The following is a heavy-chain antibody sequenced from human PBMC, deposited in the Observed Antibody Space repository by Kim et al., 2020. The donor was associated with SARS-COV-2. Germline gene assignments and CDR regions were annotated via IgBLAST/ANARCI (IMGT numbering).Heavy chain of an antibody. CDR1: GFTFSDYY. CDR2: ISSSSSYT. Sequence: GGSLRLSCAASGFTFSDYYMSWIRQAPGKGLEWVSYISSSSSYTNYADSVKGRFTISRDNAKNSLYLQMNSLRAEDTAVYYCARSREVELVVAAADYWGQGTLVTVSS. D-gene: IGHD2-15*01. J-gene: IGHJ4*02. V-gene: IGHV3-11*06. CDR3: ARSREVELVVAAADY.